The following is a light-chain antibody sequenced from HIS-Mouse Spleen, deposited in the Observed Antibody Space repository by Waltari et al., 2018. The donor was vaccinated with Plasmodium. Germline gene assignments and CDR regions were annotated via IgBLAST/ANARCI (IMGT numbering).Light chain of an antibody. J-gene: IGKJ3*01. Sequence: EIVMTQSPATLSVPPGERATLSCRASQRVSSNLAWYQQKPGQAPRLLIYGASTRATGIPARLSGSGSGTEFTLTISSLQYEDFAGYYCQEYNNWSFTFGPGTKVDIK. CDR1: QRVSSN. CDR3: QEYNNWSFT. V-gene: IGKV3-15*01. CDR2: GAS.